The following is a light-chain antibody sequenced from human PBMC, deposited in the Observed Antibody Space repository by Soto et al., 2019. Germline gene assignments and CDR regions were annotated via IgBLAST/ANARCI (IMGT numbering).Light chain of an antibody. V-gene: IGKV1-39*01. CDR1: QSISSY. CDR2: AAS. CDR3: QQRYSTPIT. Sequence: DIQMTQSPSSLSASVGDRVTITCRASQSISSYLNWYQQKPGKAPKLLIYAASSLQSGVPSRFSGSGYGTDFTLTISSLQPEDFANYYCQQRYSTPITFGQGTRLEIK. J-gene: IGKJ5*01.